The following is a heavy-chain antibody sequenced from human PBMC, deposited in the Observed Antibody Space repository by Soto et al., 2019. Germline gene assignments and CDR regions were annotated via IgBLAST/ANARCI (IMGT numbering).Heavy chain of an antibody. Sequence: SETLSLTCTVSGGSISSGGYYWSWIRQHPGKGLEWIGYIYYSGSTYYNPSLKSRVTISVDTSKNQFSLKLSSVTAADTAVYYCARGLGITMVRGVDNWFDPWGQGTLVTVSS. V-gene: IGHV4-31*03. CDR3: ARGLGITMVRGVDNWFDP. D-gene: IGHD3-10*01. CDR1: GGSISSGGYY. CDR2: IYYSGST. J-gene: IGHJ5*02.